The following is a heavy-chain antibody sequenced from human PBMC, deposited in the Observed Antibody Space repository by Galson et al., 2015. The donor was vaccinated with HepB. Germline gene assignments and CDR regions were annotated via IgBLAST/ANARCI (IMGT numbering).Heavy chain of an antibody. CDR3: ARDRLRSSSWYGDNWFDP. Sequence: CAISGDSVSSNSAAWNWIRQSPSRGPEWLGRTYYRSKWYNDYAVSVKSRITINPDTSKNQFSLQLNSVTPEDTAVYYCARDRLRSSSWYGDNWFDPWGQGTLVTVSS. V-gene: IGHV6-1*01. J-gene: IGHJ5*02. CDR1: GDSVSSNSAA. D-gene: IGHD6-13*01. CDR2: TYYRSKWYN.